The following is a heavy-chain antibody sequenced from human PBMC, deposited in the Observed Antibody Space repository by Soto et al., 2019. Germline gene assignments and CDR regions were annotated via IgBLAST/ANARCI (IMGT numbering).Heavy chain of an antibody. CDR2: FYWDDDK. CDR3: AHSLIGYYYDSSGSNWFDP. V-gene: IGHV2-5*02. D-gene: IGHD3-22*01. J-gene: IGHJ5*02. CDR1: GFSLSTSGVG. Sequence: QITLKESGPTLVKPTQTLTLTCTFSGFSLSTSGVGVGWIRQPPGKALEWLALFYWDDDKRYSPSLKSRLTTTKDTSKNQVVLTMTNMDPVDTATYYCAHSLIGYYYDSSGSNWFDPWGQGTLVTVSS.